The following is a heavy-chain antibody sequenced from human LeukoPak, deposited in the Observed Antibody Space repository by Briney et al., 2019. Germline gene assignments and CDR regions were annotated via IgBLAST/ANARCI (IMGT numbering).Heavy chain of an antibody. D-gene: IGHD3-3*01. Sequence: GGSLRLSCAASGFTFSSYAMHWVRHAPGQGLVWVSRIKGDGISTNYADSVKGRFTISRDIAKNTLYLQMNSLRAEDTGVYYCAKDHYWSIDYWGRGTLVTVSS. CDR1: GFTFSSYA. CDR2: IKGDGIST. V-gene: IGHV3-74*01. J-gene: IGHJ4*02. CDR3: AKDHYWSIDY.